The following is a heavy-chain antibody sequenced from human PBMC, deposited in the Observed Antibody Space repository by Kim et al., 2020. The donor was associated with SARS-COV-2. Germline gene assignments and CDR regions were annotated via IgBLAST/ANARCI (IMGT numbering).Heavy chain of an antibody. Sequence: GGSLRLSCAASGFTFSSYAMHWVRQAPGKGLEWVAVISYDGSNKYYADSVKGRFTISRDNSKNTLYLQMNSLRAEDTAVYYCAREDYGSGSPIDYWGQGTLVTVSS. D-gene: IGHD3-10*01. CDR3: AREDYGSGSPIDY. CDR1: GFTFSSYA. V-gene: IGHV3-30*04. CDR2: ISYDGSNK. J-gene: IGHJ4*02.